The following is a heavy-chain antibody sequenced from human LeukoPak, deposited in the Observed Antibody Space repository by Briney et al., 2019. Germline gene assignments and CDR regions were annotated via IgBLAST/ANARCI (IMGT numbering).Heavy chain of an antibody. J-gene: IGHJ5*02. V-gene: IGHV3-21*01. CDR3: ARDKGGYCSGGSCYRVWYNWFDP. CDR1: GFTFSSYA. CDR2: ISSSSSYI. D-gene: IGHD2-15*01. Sequence: PGGSLRLSCAASGFTFSSYAMSWVRQAPGKGLEWVSSISSSSSYIYYADSVKGRFTISRDNAKNSLYLQMNSLRAEDTAVYYCARDKGGYCSGGSCYRVWYNWFDPWGQGTLVTVSS.